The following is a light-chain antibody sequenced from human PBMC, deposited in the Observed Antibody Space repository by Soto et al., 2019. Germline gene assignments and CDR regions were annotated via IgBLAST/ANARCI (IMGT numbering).Light chain of an antibody. J-gene: IGKJ1*01. CDR1: QTVTSNY. V-gene: IGKV3-20*01. CDR3: QQYVTSCAT. CDR2: GAS. Sequence: ECVVSKVPCTVPRSHGERATLSCGASQTVTSNYLAWYQQKPGQAPRLLIFGASIRVTGIPDRFIGSGSGTDFTLTISRLEPEDFAVYYCQQYVTSCATFGQGTKVDI.